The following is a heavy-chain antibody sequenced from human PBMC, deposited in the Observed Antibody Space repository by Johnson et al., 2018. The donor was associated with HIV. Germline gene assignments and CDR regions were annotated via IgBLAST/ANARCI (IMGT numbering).Heavy chain of an antibody. CDR1: GFTFSSYA. CDR3: ATDRYYNFWSGSGNAAFDI. J-gene: IGHJ3*02. V-gene: IGHV3-23*04. CDR2: ISDSGGST. D-gene: IGHD3-3*01. Sequence: VQLVESGGGLVQPGGSLRLSCAASGFTFSSYAMRWVRQAPGKGLEWVSGISDSGGSTHYADSVKGRFTISRDNSKNTLYLQMNSLRAEDTAVYYCATDRYYNFWSGSGNAAFDIWGQGTMVTVSS.